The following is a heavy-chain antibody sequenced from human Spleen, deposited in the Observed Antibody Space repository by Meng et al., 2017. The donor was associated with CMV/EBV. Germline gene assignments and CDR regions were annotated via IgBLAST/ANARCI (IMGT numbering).Heavy chain of an antibody. CDR1: GYTFTGYY. J-gene: IGHJ5*02. CDR2: INPNSGGT. D-gene: IGHD2-2*01. V-gene: IGHV1-2*02. CDR3: ATGGCSSTSCYGENWFDP. Sequence: ASVKVSCKASGYTFTGYYMHWVRQAPGQGLEWMGWINPNSGGTNYAQKFQGRVTMTRDTSVSTAYMELSRLKSDDTAVYYCATGGCSSTSCYGENWFDPWGQGTLVTVSS.